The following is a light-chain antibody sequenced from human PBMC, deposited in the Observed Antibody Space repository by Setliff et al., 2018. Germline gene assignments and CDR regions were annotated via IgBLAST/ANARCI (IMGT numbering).Light chain of an antibody. V-gene: IGLV2-14*01. CDR1: SSDVGSYDL. CDR3: CAYTGSSTYV. Sequence: QSVLTQPASVPGSPGQSITISCSGTSSDVGSYDLVSWYQQHPGAAPKLIISDVNNRPSGVSNRFSGSKSGNTASLTISGLQAEDEAAYYCCAYTGSSTYVFGTGTKVTVL. CDR2: DVN. J-gene: IGLJ1*01.